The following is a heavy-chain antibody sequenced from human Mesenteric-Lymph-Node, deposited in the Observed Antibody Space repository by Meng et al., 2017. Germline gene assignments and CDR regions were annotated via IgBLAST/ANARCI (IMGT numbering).Heavy chain of an antibody. CDR2: ISTTGSTN. V-gene: IGHV3-11*04. Sequence: GESLKISCAASGFTFSNYFMTWIRQAPGKGLEWVSSISTTGSTNYYADSLKGRISISGDNAKKSLYVQMNSLRVESTAVYYCAREHGIQDWFDPWGQGTTVTVSS. CDR1: GFTFSNYF. D-gene: IGHD1-14*01. CDR3: AREHGIQDWFDP. J-gene: IGHJ5*01.